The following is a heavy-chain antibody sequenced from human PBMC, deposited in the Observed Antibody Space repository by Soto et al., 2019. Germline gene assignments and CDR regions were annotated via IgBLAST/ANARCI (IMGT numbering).Heavy chain of an antibody. V-gene: IGHV1-18*01. CDR3: ARVKSVYCSSTSCPWPFDT. CDR1: GYTFTSYG. D-gene: IGHD2-2*01. Sequence: SVKVSCKASGYTFTSYGISWVRQAPGQGLEWMGWISAYNGNTNYAQKLQGRVTMTTDTSTSTAYMELRSLRSDDTAVYYCARVKSVYCSSTSCPWPFDTWGQGTMATGSS. CDR2: ISAYNGNT. J-gene: IGHJ5*02.